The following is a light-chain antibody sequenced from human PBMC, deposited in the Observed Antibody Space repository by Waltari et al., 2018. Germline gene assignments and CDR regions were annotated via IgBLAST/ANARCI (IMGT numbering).Light chain of an antibody. V-gene: IGKV1-27*01. J-gene: IGKJ2*01. CDR3: QQDYTTPYT. CDR1: QVINKE. CDR2: ATS. Sequence: DIQMTQSPSSLSASVGDRVTVTCRASQVINKELSWYQQKPGKAPTLLIYATSSLQTGASSRFSGSGTGTDFTLTISSLQPEDVATYYCQQDYTTPYTFGQGTKVEIK.